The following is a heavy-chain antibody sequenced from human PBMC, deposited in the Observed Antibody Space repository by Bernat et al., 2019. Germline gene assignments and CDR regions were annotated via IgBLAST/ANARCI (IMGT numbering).Heavy chain of an antibody. V-gene: IGHV2-70*01. D-gene: IGHD6-19*01. J-gene: IGHJ5*02. CDR3: ERIPNCSGLYNWFDP. Sequence: QVTLRESGPALVKPTQTLTLTCTFSGFSLSTSGMCVSWIRQPPGKALEWLALIDWDDDKYYSTSLKTRLTISKDTSKNQVVLTMTNMDPVDTATYYCERIPNCSGLYNWFDPWGQGTLVTVSS. CDR1: GFSLSTSGMC. CDR2: IDWDDDK.